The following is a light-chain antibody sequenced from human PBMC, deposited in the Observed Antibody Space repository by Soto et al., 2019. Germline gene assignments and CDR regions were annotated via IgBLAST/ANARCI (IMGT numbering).Light chain of an antibody. J-gene: IGKJ1*01. Sequence: DIQMTQSPSTLSGSVGDRVTITCRASQTISSWLDWYQQKPGKAPKLLIYKASSLESGVPSRFSGSGSGTEFTLTISSLQPDDFATYYCQQYNSYSWTFGQGTKVEIK. CDR1: QTISSW. CDR3: QQYNSYSWT. V-gene: IGKV1-5*03. CDR2: KAS.